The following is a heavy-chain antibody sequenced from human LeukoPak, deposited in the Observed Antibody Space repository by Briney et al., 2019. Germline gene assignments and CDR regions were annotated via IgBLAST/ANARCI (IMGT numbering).Heavy chain of an antibody. D-gene: IGHD2-2*01. CDR1: GGSISSHY. V-gene: IGHV4-59*11. CDR2: IYNSGST. CDR3: ARVVRDIVVVPAAFFDY. Sequence: SETLSLTCTVSGGSISSHYWTWIRQPPGKGLEWIGYIYNSGSTNYNPSLKSRVTISVDTSKDQFSLKLSSVTAADTAVYYCARVVRDIVVVPAAFFDYWGQGTLVTVSS. J-gene: IGHJ4*02.